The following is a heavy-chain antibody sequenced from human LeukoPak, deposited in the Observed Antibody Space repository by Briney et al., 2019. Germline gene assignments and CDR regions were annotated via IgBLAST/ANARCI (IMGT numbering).Heavy chain of an antibody. D-gene: IGHD3-10*01. CDR1: GGSFSGYY. Sequence: SETLSLTCAVYGGSFSGYYWSWIRQPPGKGLEWIGEINHSGSTNYNPSLKSRVTISVDTSKNQFSLKLSSVTAADTAVYYCARLYYYGSGSSGWGQGTLVTVSS. J-gene: IGHJ4*02. V-gene: IGHV4-34*01. CDR2: INHSGST. CDR3: ARLYYYGSGSSG.